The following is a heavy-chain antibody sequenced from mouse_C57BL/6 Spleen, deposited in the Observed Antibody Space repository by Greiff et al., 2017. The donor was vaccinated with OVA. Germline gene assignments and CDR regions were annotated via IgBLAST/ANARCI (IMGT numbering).Heavy chain of an antibody. Sequence: VQLQQSGAELVRPGASVKLSCTASGFNIKDYYMHWVKQRPEQGLEWIGRIDPEDGDTEYAPKFQGKATMTADTSSNTAYLQLSSLTSEDTAVYYCTTRDTTVVAPDYWGQGTTLTVSS. CDR3: TTRDTTVVAPDY. V-gene: IGHV14-1*01. CDR2: IDPEDGDT. CDR1: GFNIKDYY. J-gene: IGHJ2*01. D-gene: IGHD1-1*01.